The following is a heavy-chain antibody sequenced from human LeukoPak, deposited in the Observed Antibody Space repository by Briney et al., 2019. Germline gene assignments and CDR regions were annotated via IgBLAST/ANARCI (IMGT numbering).Heavy chain of an antibody. CDR3: ASISITMVRGVIPNY. Sequence: GGSLRLSCAASGFTFSSYAVHWVRQAPGKGLEYVSAISSNGGSTYYANSVKGRFTISRDNSKNTLYLQMNSLRAEDTAVYYCASISITMVRGVIPNYWGQGTLVTVSS. CDR1: GFTFSSYA. J-gene: IGHJ4*02. V-gene: IGHV3-64*01. CDR2: ISSNGGST. D-gene: IGHD3-10*01.